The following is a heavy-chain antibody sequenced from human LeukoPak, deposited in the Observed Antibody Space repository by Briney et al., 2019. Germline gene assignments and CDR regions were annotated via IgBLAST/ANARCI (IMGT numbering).Heavy chain of an antibody. V-gene: IGHV4-39*02. J-gene: IGHJ4*02. D-gene: IGHD3-10*01. CDR1: GGSISSSSYY. Sequence: SETLSLTCTVSGGSISSSSYYWGWLRQPPGKGLEWIGSIYYSGSTYYNPSLQSRVTISVDTSKNQFSLKLSSVTAADTAVYYCSRVNSPYYGTGSYYAPNFDYWGQGTLVTVSS. CDR3: SRVNSPYYGTGSYYAPNFDY. CDR2: IYYSGST.